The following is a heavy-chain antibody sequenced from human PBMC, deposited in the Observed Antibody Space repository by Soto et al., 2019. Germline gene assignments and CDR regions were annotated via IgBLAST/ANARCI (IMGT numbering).Heavy chain of an antibody. V-gene: IGHV3-7*01. J-gene: IGHJ5*02. CDR1: GFTFSSYW. CDR2: IKQDGSEK. CDR3: ARRQGVYASFYWFDP. D-gene: IGHD2-8*01. Sequence: GGSLRLSCAASGFTFSSYWMSWVRQAPGKGLEWVANIKQDGSEKYYVDSVKGRFTISRDNARNSLYLQMNSLRAEDTAVYYCARRQGVYASFYWFDPWGQGTLVTVSS.